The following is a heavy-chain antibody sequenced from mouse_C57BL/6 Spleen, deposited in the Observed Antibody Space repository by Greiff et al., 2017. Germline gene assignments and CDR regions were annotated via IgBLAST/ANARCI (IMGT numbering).Heavy chain of an antibody. CDR3: ARSVEAWFAY. CDR1: GYAFSSSW. J-gene: IGHJ3*01. CDR2: IYPGDGGT. Sequence: VQLQQSGPELVKPGASVKISCKASGYAFSSSWMNWVKQRPGKGLEWIGRIYPGDGGTTYNGKFKGKATLTADKSSSPAYMPLISLTSEDSAVYFCARSVEAWFAYWGQGTLVTVSA. V-gene: IGHV1-82*01.